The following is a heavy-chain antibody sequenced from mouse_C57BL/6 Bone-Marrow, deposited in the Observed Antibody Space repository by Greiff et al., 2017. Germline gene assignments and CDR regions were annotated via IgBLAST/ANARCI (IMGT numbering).Heavy chain of an antibody. D-gene: IGHD1-1*01. J-gene: IGHJ3*01. CDR3: ARHCYYYGSSYSAWFAY. Sequence: VHVKQSVAELVRPGASVKLSCTASGFNIKNTYMHWVKQRPEQGLEWIGRIDPANGNTKYAPKFQGKDTITADPSSNTAYLQLSSLTSEDTAIYYCARHCYYYGSSYSAWFAYWGQGTLVTVSA. V-gene: IGHV14-3*01. CDR1: GFNIKNTY. CDR2: IDPANGNT.